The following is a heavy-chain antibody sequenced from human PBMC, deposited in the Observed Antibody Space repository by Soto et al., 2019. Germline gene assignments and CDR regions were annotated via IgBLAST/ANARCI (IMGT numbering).Heavy chain of an antibody. D-gene: IGHD2-2*01. V-gene: IGHV3-30-3*01. CDR2: ISYDGSNK. Sequence: QVQLVESGGGVVQPGRSLRLSCAASGFTFSSYAMHWVRQAPGKGLEWVAVISYDGSNKYYADSVKGRFTISRDNSKNTMYLQMNSLRAEDTAVYYCARDQIGGYCISTSCYPYYYYGMDVWGQGTTVTVSS. J-gene: IGHJ6*02. CDR3: ARDQIGGYCISTSCYPYYYYGMDV. CDR1: GFTFSSYA.